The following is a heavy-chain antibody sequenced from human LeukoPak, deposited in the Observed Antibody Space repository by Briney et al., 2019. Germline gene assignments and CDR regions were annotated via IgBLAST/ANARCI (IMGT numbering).Heavy chain of an antibody. J-gene: IGHJ3*02. CDR2: IYYRGRT. D-gene: IGHD1-20*01. CDR3: ARGGNWNDAFDI. Sequence: PSETLSLTCTVSNGSMAAYYWSWIRQPPRKGLEWIGYIYYRGRTNYNSSLKSRVTMSVDTSKKQFSLRLNSVTAADTAVYYCARGGNWNDAFDIWGQGTMVTVSS. V-gene: IGHV4-59*08. CDR1: NGSMAAYY.